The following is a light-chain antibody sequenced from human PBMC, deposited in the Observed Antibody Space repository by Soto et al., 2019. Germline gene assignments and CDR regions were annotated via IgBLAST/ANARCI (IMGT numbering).Light chain of an antibody. CDR2: AAS. CDR1: QGISSY. J-gene: IGKJ4*01. CDR3: RTLT. Sequence: IQLTQSPSSLSASVGDRVTITCRASQGISSYLAWYQQKPGKAPKLLIYAASTLQSGVPSRFSGSGSGTDFTLTISSLQAEDFATYYCRTLTCGGGTKVEIK. V-gene: IGKV1-9*01.